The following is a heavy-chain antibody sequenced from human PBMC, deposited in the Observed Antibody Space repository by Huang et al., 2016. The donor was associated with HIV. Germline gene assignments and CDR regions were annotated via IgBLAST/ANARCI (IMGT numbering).Heavy chain of an antibody. J-gene: IGHJ3*02. D-gene: IGHD3-22*01. CDR3: ARDGYYDTPEDAFDI. CDR1: GYAFTGYY. V-gene: IGHV1-2*07. Sequence: QVHLVQSGAEVKRPGASVKVSCKASGYAFTGYYMNWVRQAPGQGLEWMGWINPNRGGTNYAHKFQGRVTRTSDTSITTAYMELSSLRSDDAAVYYCARDGYYDTPEDAFDIWGQGTMVTVSS. CDR2: INPNRGGT.